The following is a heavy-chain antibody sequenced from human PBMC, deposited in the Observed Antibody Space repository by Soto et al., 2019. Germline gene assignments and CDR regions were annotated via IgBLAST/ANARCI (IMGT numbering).Heavy chain of an antibody. D-gene: IGHD1-26*01. Sequence: QVQLQQSGAGLLKPSETLSLTCDVYGGSFSGYIWTWIRQTPGKGLQWIGQINHSGSANYNPSLKSRVTISVHTSNSQFSLELSSVTAAATAVYYCARGLITGSQDSGGWYYFDSWGQGTQVTVSS. CDR1: GGSFSGYI. CDR3: ARGLITGSQDSGGWYYFDS. J-gene: IGHJ4*02. CDR2: INHSGSA. V-gene: IGHV4-34*01.